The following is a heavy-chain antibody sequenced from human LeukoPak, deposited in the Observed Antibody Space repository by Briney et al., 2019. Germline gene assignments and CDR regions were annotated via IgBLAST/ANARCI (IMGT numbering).Heavy chain of an antibody. V-gene: IGHV1-46*01. J-gene: IGHJ5*02. D-gene: IGHD4-23*01. Sequence: GASVKVSCKASGYTFTSYYMHWVRQAPGQGLEWMGIINPSGGSTSYAQKFQGRVTMTRDTSTSTVYMELSSLRSEDTAVYYCAIKDWTTVVTPFRGFDPWGQGTLVTVSS. CDR3: AIKDWTTVVTPFRGFDP. CDR1: GYTFTSYY. CDR2: INPSGGST.